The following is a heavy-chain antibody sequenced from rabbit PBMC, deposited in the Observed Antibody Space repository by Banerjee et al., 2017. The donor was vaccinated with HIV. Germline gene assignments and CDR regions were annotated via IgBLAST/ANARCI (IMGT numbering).Heavy chain of an antibody. CDR1: GFDFSSYG. CDR3: ARGDYTYGGTGYGM. D-gene: IGHD6-1*01. J-gene: IGHJ4*01. Sequence: QEQLVESGGGLVQPGGSLKLSCKASGFDFSSYGVSWVRQAPGKGLEWIGCISTGSDNAGYASWAKGRFTISKTSSTTVTLQMTSLTAADTATYFCARGDYTYGGTGYGMWGPGTL. CDR2: ISTGSDNA. V-gene: IGHV1S45*01.